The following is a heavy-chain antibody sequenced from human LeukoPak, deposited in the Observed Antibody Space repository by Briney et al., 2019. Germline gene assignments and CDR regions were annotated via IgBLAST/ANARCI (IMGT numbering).Heavy chain of an antibody. D-gene: IGHD2-2*01. CDR2: ISGSGGGT. Sequence: PGGSLRLSCAASGFTFSSYAMSWVRQAPGKGLEWVSSISGSGGGTYYADSVKGRFTVSRDTSRNTLYLQMNSLRAEDTAVYYCAKAPVFTAAIEGVDNWGQGTLVTVSS. CDR1: GFTFSSYA. V-gene: IGHV3-23*01. CDR3: AKAPVFTAAIEGVDN. J-gene: IGHJ4*02.